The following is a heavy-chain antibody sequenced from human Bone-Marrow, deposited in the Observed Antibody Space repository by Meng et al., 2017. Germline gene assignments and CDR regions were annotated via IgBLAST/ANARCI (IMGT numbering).Heavy chain of an antibody. J-gene: IGHJ4*02. D-gene: IGHD4-11*01. Sequence: QLQQWGAGLLKPSETLSLTCAVYGGSFSGYYWSWIRQPPGKGLEWIGEINHSGSTNYNPSLESRATISVDTSQNNLSLKLSSVTAADSAVYYCARGPTTMAHDFDYWGQGTLVTVSS. V-gene: IGHV4-34*01. CDR1: GGSFSGYY. CDR3: ARGPTTMAHDFDY. CDR2: INHSGST.